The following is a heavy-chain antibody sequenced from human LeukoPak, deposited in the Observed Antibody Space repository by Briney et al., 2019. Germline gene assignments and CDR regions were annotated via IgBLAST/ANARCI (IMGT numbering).Heavy chain of an antibody. V-gene: IGHV3-33*08. D-gene: IGHD6-6*01. CDR2: IWYDGSNK. CDR1: GFTFSSYA. J-gene: IGHJ4*02. CDR3: ARFERARTSFDY. Sequence: GGSLRLSCAASGFTFSSYAMHWVRQAPGKGLEWVAVIWYDGSNKYYADSVKGRFTISRDNSKNTLYLQMNSLRAEDTAVYYCARFERARTSFDYWGQGTLVTVSS.